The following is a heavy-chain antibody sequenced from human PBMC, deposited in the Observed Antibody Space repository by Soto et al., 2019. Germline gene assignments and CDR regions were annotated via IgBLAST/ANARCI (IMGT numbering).Heavy chain of an antibody. Sequence: ASVKVSCKASGYTFTGYYMHWVRQAPGQGLEWMGWINPNSGGTNYAQKFQGWVTMTRDTSISTAYMELSRLRSDDTAVYYCAINNFSSAPDSRMDVWGQVTTVTLSS. CDR3: AINNFSSAPDSRMDV. CDR1: GYTFTGYY. J-gene: IGHJ6*02. CDR2: INPNSGGT. V-gene: IGHV1-2*04. D-gene: IGHD3-3*01.